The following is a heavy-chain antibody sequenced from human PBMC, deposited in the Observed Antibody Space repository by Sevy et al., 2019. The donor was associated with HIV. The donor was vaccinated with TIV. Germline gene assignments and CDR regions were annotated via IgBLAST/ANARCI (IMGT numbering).Heavy chain of an antibody. CDR3: ARAKTMVRGVIITLFDY. J-gene: IGHJ4*02. CDR2: INPNSGGT. CDR1: GYTFTGYY. Sequence: ASVKVSCKASGYTFTGYYMHWVRQAPGQGLEWMGWINPNSGGTNYAQKFQGRVTMTRDTFISTAYMELSRLRSDDTAVYYCARAKTMVRGVIITLFDYWGQGTLVTVSS. V-gene: IGHV1-2*02. D-gene: IGHD3-10*01.